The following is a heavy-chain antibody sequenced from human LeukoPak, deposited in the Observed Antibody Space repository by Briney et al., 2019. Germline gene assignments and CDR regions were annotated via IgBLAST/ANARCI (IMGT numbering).Heavy chain of an antibody. CDR3: AKDQGRDGYNYFDY. CDR1: GFTFDDYA. CDR2: ISWSSGSI. V-gene: IGHV3-9*01. D-gene: IGHD5-24*01. J-gene: IGHJ4*02. Sequence: GGSLRLSCAASGFTFDDYAMHWVRQAPGKGLEWVSGISWSSGSIGYADSVKGRFTISRDNAKNSLYLQMNSLRAEDTALYYCAKDQGRDGYNYFDYWGQGTLVTVSS.